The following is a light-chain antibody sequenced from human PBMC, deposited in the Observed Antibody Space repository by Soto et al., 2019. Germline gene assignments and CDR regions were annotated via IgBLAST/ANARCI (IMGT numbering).Light chain of an antibody. CDR2: DAS. CDR3: QQRRNWPVT. Sequence: EIVLTQSPGTLSLSPGERATLSCRASQSVSSYLAWYQQKPGQAPRLLIYDASTRATGISARFSGSGSGTDFTLTISSREPGDFAVYYCQQRRNWPVTFGQGTKVEVK. V-gene: IGKV3-11*01. J-gene: IGKJ1*01. CDR1: QSVSSY.